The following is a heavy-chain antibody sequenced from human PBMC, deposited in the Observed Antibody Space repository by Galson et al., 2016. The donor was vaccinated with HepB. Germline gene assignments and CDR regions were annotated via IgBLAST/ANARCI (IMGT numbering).Heavy chain of an antibody. CDR3: ARDYSATFHYFDS. D-gene: IGHD1-26*01. CDR1: GFTFSGAY. CDR2: ISSGSADI. J-gene: IGHJ4*02. Sequence: SLRLPCAASGFTFSGAYMSWIRQTPGRGLEWISSISSGSADITYADLVKGRFTVSRDNAKHSLFLQINSLRAEDTAVYYCARDYSATFHYFDSWGQGTLVTVSS. V-gene: IGHV3-11*06.